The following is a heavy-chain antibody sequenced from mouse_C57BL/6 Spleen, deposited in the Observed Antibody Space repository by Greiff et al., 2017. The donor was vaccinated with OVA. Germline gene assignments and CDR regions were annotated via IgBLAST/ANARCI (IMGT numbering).Heavy chain of an antibody. Sequence: VQLQQPGAELVKPGASLKLSCKASGYTFPSYWMPWVKQRPGQGLEWIGAFDPSDSYPNYNQKFKGKATLTVATSSSTAYMQLSSLTSEDSAVYYCARKEGNSLFDYWGQGTTLTVSS. V-gene: IGHV1-50*01. CDR2: FDPSDSYP. CDR1: GYTFPSYW. D-gene: IGHD2-1*01. CDR3: ARKEGNSLFDY. J-gene: IGHJ2*01.